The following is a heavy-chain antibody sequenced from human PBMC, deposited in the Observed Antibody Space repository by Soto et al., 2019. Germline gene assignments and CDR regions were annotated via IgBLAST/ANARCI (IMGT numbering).Heavy chain of an antibody. CDR2: IYNGGST. D-gene: IGHD2-2*01. CDR1: GFTVSSNY. Sequence: GGFLRLSCASSGFTVSSNYMSWVRQAPGKGLEWVSFIYNGGSTNYADSVKGRVTISVDNSKNTLYLQMNSVTAADTAVYYCVRAVKWYHFDYRGQGTLVTVSS. J-gene: IGHJ4*02. V-gene: IGHV3-53*01. CDR3: VRAVKWYHFDY.